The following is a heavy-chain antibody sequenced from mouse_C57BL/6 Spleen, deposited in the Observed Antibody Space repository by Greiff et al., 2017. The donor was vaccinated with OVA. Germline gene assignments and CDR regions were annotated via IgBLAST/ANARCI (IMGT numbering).Heavy chain of an antibody. CDR1: GYTFTDYY. D-gene: IGHD2-3*01. CDR2: INPNNGGT. Sequence: VQLQQSGPELVKPGASVKISCKASGYTFTDYYMNWVKQSHGKSLEWIGDINPNNGGTSYNQKFKGKATLTVDKSSSTAYMELRSLTSEDSAVYYCASYDGYYFAYWGQGTLVTGSA. V-gene: IGHV1-26*01. J-gene: IGHJ3*01. CDR3: ASYDGYYFAY.